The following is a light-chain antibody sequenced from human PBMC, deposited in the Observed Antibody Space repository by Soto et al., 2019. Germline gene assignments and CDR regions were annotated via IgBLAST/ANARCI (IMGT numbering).Light chain of an antibody. V-gene: IGKV1-5*01. J-gene: IGKJ4*01. Sequence: DIHVTQSPPTLSASVGRRVTITCRASQTISTWMAWYQQKPGKAPNLLVYDASTLQSGVASRFSGSGSGTDFTLTISSLQPDDFATYXCXXXXXXXXXXFXXGTXVDI. CDR2: DAS. CDR1: QTISTW. CDR3: XXXXXXXXXX.